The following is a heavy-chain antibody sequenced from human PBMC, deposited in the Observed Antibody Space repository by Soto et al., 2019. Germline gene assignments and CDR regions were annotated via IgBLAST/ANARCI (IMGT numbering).Heavy chain of an antibody. CDR2: IYYSGST. V-gene: IGHV4-59*01. CDR3: ARDVVGAPNFDY. J-gene: IGHJ4*02. D-gene: IGHD1-26*01. CDR1: GGSSIRYY. Sequence: ALETLSHTCPVSGGSSIRYYWSWIRQPPGKGLEWIGYIYYSGSTNYNPPLKSRVTISVDTSKNQFSLKLSSVTAADTAVYYCARDVVGAPNFDYWGQGTLVTVSS.